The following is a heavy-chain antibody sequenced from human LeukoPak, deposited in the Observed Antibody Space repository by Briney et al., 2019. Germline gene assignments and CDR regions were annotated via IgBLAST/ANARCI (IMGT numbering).Heavy chain of an antibody. V-gene: IGHV1-18*01. CDR1: GYTFTSHG. Sequence: VASVKVSCKASGYTFTSHGISWVRQAPGQGLEWMGWISTYNTNINYAQKFQGRVTMTTDTSTGTAYMELRSLRSDDTAVYYCARALLRPYVDTAMVPYYMDVWGKGTTVTVSS. CDR3: ARALLRPYVDTAMVPYYMDV. D-gene: IGHD5-18*01. J-gene: IGHJ6*03. CDR2: ISTYNTNI.